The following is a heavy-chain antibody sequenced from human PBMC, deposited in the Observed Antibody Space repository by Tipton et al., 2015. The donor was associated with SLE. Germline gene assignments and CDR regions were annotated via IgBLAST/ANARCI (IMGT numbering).Heavy chain of an antibody. J-gene: IGHJ6*03. CDR2: IYYSGST. D-gene: IGHD2-15*01. CDR3: ARGKRVVVGTTQIFYYYMDV. CDR1: GGSISSGAFY. Sequence: TLSLTCTVSGGSISSGAFYWSWIRQHPGKGLEWIGYIYYSGSTFYNPSLKSRATIAIDKSKRKFSLNLSSVTAADTAVFYCARGKRVVVGTTQIFYYYMDVWGKGITVTVSS. V-gene: IGHV4-31*03.